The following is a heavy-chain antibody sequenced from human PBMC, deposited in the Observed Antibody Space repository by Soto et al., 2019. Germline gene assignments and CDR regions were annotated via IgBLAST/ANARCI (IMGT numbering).Heavy chain of an antibody. J-gene: IGHJ4*02. D-gene: IGHD3-3*01. V-gene: IGHV1-8*01. CDR2: MNPNSGNT. CDR3: ARERPDGFWSGYDFDY. Sequence: QVQLVQSGAEVKKPGASVKVSCKASGYTFTSYDINWVRQATGQGLEWMGWMNPNSGNTGYAQKFQGRVTMTRNTSISTAYMELSSLRSEDTAVYYCARERPDGFWSGYDFDYWGQGTLVTVSS. CDR1: GYTFTSYD.